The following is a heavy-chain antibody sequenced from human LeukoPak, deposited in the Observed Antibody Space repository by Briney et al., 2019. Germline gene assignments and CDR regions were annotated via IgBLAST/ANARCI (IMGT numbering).Heavy chain of an antibody. CDR1: GGSISSYY. J-gene: IGHJ5*02. V-gene: IGHV4-59*01. CDR3: ARSETLYNILTGYSNFWFDP. Sequence: SETLSLTCTVSGGSISSYYWSWIRQPPGKGLEWIGYIYHSGTTKYNPSLKSRVTISVDMSKRQFSLKLRSVTAADTAIYYCARSETLYNILTGYSNFWFDPWGQGTLVTVSS. CDR2: IYHSGTT. D-gene: IGHD3-9*01.